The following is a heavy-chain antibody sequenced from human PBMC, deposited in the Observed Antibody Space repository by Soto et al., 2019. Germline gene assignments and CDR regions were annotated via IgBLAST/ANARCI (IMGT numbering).Heavy chain of an antibody. D-gene: IGHD2-2*01. CDR2: SDPSESYT. CDR3: ATHIVVVPAAIWHYYYAMDV. J-gene: IGHJ6*02. V-gene: IGHV5-10-1*01. CDR1: GYSLTSYW. Sequence: PGESLKISCKGSGYSLTSYWLSWVRQMPGKGLEWMGRSDPSESYTNYSPSFQGHVTISADKPISTAYLQWSSLKASDTAMYYCATHIVVVPAAIWHYYYAMDVSAQGPTVTAP.